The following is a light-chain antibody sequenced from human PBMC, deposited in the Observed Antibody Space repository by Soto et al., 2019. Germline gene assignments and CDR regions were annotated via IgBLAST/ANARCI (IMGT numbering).Light chain of an antibody. V-gene: IGKV1-39*01. CDR1: QSISEY. Sequence: DIQMTQSPSSLSASVGDTVTFTVRASQSISEYLNWYQQKPGKAPRLLIYAASNLDNGVPSRFSGSGSGTTFTLTIRSLQPEDFATYYCQQSYSFPRTFGQGTKVDIK. CDR2: AAS. J-gene: IGKJ1*01. CDR3: QQSYSFPRT.